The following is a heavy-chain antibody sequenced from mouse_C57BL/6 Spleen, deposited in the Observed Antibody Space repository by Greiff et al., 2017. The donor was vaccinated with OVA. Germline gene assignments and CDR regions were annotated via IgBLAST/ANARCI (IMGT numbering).Heavy chain of an antibody. CDR3: TITTVVARFDY. CDR1: GFNIKDDY. D-gene: IGHD1-1*01. V-gene: IGHV14-4*01. CDR2: IDPENGDT. J-gene: IGHJ2*01. Sequence: VHVKQSGAELVRPGASVKLSCTASGFNIKDDYMHWVKQRPEQGLEWIGWIDPENGDTEYASKFQGKATITADTSSNTAYLQLSSLTSEDTAVYYCTITTVVARFDYWGQGATLTVSS.